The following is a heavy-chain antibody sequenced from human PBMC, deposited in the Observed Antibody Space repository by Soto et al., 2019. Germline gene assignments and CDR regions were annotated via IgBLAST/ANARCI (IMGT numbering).Heavy chain of an antibody. J-gene: IGHJ4*02. D-gene: IGHD3-22*01. Sequence: ASVKVSCKVSGYTLTETSIHWVRQAPGIGLEWMGDSNPEDGEIIYAQKFQGRVTMTEDTSTDTAYMELSSLRSEDTAVYYCATSSSGSPLFDYWGQGTLVTVSS. V-gene: IGHV1-24*01. CDR3: ATSSSGSPLFDY. CDR1: GYTLTETS. CDR2: SNPEDGEI.